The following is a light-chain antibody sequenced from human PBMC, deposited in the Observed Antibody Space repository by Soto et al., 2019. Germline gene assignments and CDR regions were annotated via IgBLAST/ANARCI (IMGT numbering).Light chain of an antibody. J-gene: IGLJ3*02. CDR1: SGSIASNY. CDR3: QSYDGTNWV. Sequence: NFMLTQPHSVSQSPGKTVTISCTRSSGSIASNYVQWYQQRPGSSPTTVIYENNQRPSGAPDRFSGSIDSPSNSASLTISGLKTEDEADYFCQSYDGTNWVFGGGTKLTVL. CDR2: ENN. V-gene: IGLV6-57*01.